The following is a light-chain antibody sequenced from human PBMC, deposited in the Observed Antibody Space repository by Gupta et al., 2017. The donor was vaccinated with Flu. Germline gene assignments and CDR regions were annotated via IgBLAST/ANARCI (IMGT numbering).Light chain of an antibody. CDR2: DVS. J-gene: IGLJ1*01. V-gene: IGLV2-11*01. Sequence: QSALTQTRSVSGSPGQSVTISCTGTSSDVGGYDYVSWYQPHPGKAPKLMIYDVSKRPSGVPDLFSGSKAGNTASLTISGRQAEDEADYYCCSYAGSVTFVFGTGTKVTVL. CDR1: SSDVGGYDY. CDR3: CSYAGSVTFV.